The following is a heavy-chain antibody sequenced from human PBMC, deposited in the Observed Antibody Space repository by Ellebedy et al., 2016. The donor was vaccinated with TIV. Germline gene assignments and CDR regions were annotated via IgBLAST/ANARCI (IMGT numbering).Heavy chain of an antibody. CDR2: LRAYNGNP. J-gene: IGHJ4*02. V-gene: IGHV1-18*01. CDR1: GYIFTSYG. Sequence: AASVKVSCKASGYIFTSYGITWVRQAPGQGLEWMGWLRAYNGNPNFAQQFQGRVTMITDTSTSTAYMELTSLTSDDTAVYYCARDGNGNPRPFDYWGQGTLVTVSS. D-gene: IGHD4-23*01. CDR3: ARDGNGNPRPFDY.